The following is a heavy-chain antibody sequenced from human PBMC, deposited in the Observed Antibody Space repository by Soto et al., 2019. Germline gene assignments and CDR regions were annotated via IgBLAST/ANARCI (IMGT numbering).Heavy chain of an antibody. J-gene: IGHJ5*02. V-gene: IGHV4-34*01. CDR2: INHSGST. D-gene: IGHD5-18*01. Sequence: SETLSLTCAVYGGSFSGYYWSWIRQPPGKGLEWIGEINHSGSTNYNPSLKSRVTISVDTPKNQFSLKLSSVTAADTAVYYCAIRQLLWLTPSRFVPWGQGILVNVSS. CDR1: GGSFSGYY. CDR3: AIRQLLWLTPSRFVP.